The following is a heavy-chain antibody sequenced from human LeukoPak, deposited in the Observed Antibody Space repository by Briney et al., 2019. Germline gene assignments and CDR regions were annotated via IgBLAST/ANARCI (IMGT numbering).Heavy chain of an antibody. CDR2: IIPILGIA. J-gene: IGHJ4*02. D-gene: IGHD3-10*01. CDR1: GGTFSSYA. Sequence: SVKVSCKASGGTFSSYAISWVRQAPGQGLEWMGRIIPILGIANYAQKFQGRVTITADKSTSTAYMELSSLRSEDTAVYYCAREAEFHYYGSGSIFDYWGQGTLVTVSS. CDR3: AREAEFHYYGSGSIFDY. V-gene: IGHV1-69*04.